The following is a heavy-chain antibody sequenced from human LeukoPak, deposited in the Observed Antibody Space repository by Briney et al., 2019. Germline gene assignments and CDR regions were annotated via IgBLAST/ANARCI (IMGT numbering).Heavy chain of an antibody. D-gene: IGHD3-22*01. CDR1: GFIFSNYT. V-gene: IGHV3-23*01. CDR3: AKSGDFYDSSPYDY. CDR2: FSGSVTST. J-gene: IGHJ4*02. Sequence: GGSLRLSCAASGFIFSNYTMTWVRQAPGKGLEWVSSFSGSVTSTYYADSVKGRFTISRDNSRNTLYLQVNSLRAEDTAVYYCAKSGDFYDSSPYDYWGQGTLVTVSS.